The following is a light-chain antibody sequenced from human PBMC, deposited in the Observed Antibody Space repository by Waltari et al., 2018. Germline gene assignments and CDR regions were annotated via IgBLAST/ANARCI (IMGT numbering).Light chain of an antibody. CDR1: RTVVGSYNL. CDR2: EGP. CDR3: SSYTGTTTPRL. V-gene: IGLV2-23*01. J-gene: IGLJ3*02. Sequence: QSALTQPASVSGSPGQSITISCTETRTVVGSYNLVSWYQQHPGNAPKVIIYEGPKRPSVVSNRFSASKSGTTASLTISGLQAEDEADYYCSSYTGTTTPRLFGGGTKVTVL.